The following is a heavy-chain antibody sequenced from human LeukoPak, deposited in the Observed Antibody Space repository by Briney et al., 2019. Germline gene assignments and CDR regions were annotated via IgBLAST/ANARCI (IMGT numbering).Heavy chain of an antibody. CDR3: ARDLPYCSSTSCYTLFDY. V-gene: IGHV1-8*03. CDR1: GYTFTSYD. Sequence: GASVKVSCKASGYTFTSYDINWVRQATGQGLEWMGWMNPNSGNTGYAQKFQGRVTITRNTSISTAYMELSSLRSEDTAVYYCARDLPYCSSTSCYTLFDYWGQGTLVTVS. CDR2: MNPNSGNT. D-gene: IGHD2-2*02. J-gene: IGHJ4*02.